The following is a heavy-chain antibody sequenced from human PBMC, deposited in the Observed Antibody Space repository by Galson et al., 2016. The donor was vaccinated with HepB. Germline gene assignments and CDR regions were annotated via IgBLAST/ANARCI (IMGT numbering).Heavy chain of an antibody. CDR2: IYYGGNT. D-gene: IGHD3-9*01. CDR1: GGSISSKSYY. Sequence: SETLSLTCNVSGGSISSKSYYWAWIRQSPGKGLEWVGSIYYGGNTNYSPSLKSRVTISVDKSRNQFSLRVSSVTAADTAVYYCARDPHYQILTGRGGYNYGMDVWGPGTTVIVSS. V-gene: IGHV4-39*07. J-gene: IGHJ6*02. CDR3: ARDPHYQILTGRGGYNYGMDV.